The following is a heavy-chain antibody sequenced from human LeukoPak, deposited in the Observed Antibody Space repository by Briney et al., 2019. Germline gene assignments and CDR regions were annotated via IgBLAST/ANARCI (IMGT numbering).Heavy chain of an antibody. CDR1: GYTFTGYY. CDR3: AREGRYSYGYWFSADY. J-gene: IGHJ4*02. Sequence: ASVKVSCKASGYTFTGYYMHWVRQAPGQGLEWMGWINPNSGGTNYAQKFQGRVTMTRDTSIGTAYMELSRLRSDDTAVYYCAREGRYSYGYWFSADYWGQGTLVTVSS. D-gene: IGHD5-18*01. CDR2: INPNSGGT. V-gene: IGHV1-2*02.